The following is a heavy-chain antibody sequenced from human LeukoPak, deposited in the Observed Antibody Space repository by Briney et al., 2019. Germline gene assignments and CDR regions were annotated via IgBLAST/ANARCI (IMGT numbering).Heavy chain of an antibody. V-gene: IGHV1-2*06. D-gene: IGHD3-22*01. CDR2: INPNSGGT. Sequence: EASVKVSCKASGYTFTGYYMHWVRQAPGQGLEWMGRINPNSGGTNYAQKFQGRVTMTSDTSISTAYMELSRLRSDDTAVYYCARGYYYDSSGYFGIFDYWGQGTLVTVSS. CDR1: GYTFTGYY. J-gene: IGHJ4*02. CDR3: ARGYYYDSSGYFGIFDY.